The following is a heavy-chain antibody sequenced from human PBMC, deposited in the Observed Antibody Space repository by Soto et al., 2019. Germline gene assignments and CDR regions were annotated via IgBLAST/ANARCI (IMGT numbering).Heavy chain of an antibody. D-gene: IGHD6-6*01. CDR2: TYYRSKWYN. Sequence: SQTLSLTCVISGDSVSSNSAAWNWIRQSPSRGLEWLGRTYYRSKWYNDYAVSVKSRITIKPDTSKNQFSLQLNSVTPEDTAVYYCARGSDVDYSRSRHYWFDHWGQGTLVTVSS. J-gene: IGHJ5*02. CDR3: ARGSDVDYSRSRHYWFDH. CDR1: GDSVSSNSAA. V-gene: IGHV6-1*01.